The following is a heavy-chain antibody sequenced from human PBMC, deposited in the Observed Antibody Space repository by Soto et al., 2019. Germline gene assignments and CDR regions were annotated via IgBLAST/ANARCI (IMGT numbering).Heavy chain of an antibody. D-gene: IGHD2-2*01. CDR2: ILYDGSNK. CDR1: VLAFSRYA. V-gene: IGHV3-30*18. CDR3: AKSRDAYNFYFYYAMDV. Sequence: GWHLRPSCAAPVLAFSRYAIHSFRLTPFHVVEWVALILYDGSNKYYADSVKGRFTISRDNSKNTLYLQVSSLRAEDTAVYYCAKSRDAYNFYFYYAMDVWGQGTTVTDSS. J-gene: IGHJ6*02.